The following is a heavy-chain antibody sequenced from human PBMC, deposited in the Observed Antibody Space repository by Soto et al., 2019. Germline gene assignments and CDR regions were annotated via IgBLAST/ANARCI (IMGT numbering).Heavy chain of an antibody. CDR1: GFTFSDYY. D-gene: IGHD3-10*01. V-gene: IGHV3-11*06. Sequence: QVQLVESGGGLVKPGGSLRLSCAASGFTFSDYYMSWIRQAPGKGLEWVSYISSSSSYTNYADSVKGRFTISRDNAKNSLYLQMNSLRAEDTAVYDCARRGGSGRYDAFDTGGQGTMVTVSS. CDR2: ISSSSSYT. J-gene: IGHJ3*02. CDR3: ARRGGSGRYDAFDT.